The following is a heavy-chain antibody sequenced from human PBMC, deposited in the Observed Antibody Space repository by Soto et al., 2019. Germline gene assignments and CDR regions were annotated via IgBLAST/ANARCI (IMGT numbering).Heavy chain of an antibody. V-gene: IGHV3-66*01. J-gene: IGHJ5*02. CDR2: IYSAGNT. CDR1: GFIVSSNY. CDR3: ARGMFYSSSVWFDP. Sequence: EVQLVESGGSLVQPGGSLRLSCAASGFIVSSNYMSWVRQAPGKGLEWVSIIYSAGNTYYSDSVKGRFTISRDNSKNTLFLQMDSLRLEDTAVYYCARGMFYSSSVWFDPWGQGTLVTVSS. D-gene: IGHD6-13*01.